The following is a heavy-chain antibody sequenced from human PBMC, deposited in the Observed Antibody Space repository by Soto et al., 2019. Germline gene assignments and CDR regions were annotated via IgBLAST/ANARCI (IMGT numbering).Heavy chain of an antibody. CDR3: ARDLAARLRYYYYGMDV. CDR2: IIPTFGTA. J-gene: IGHJ6*02. D-gene: IGHD6-6*01. Sequence: SVKVSCKASGGTFSSYAISWVRQAPGQGLEWMGGIIPTFGTANYAQKFQGRVTITADESTSTAYMELSSLRSEDTAVYYCARDLAARLRYYYYGMDVWGQGTTVTVSS. CDR1: GGTFSSYA. V-gene: IGHV1-69*13.